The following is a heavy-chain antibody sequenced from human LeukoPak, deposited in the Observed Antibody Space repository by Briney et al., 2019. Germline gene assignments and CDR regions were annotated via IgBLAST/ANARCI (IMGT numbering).Heavy chain of an antibody. V-gene: IGHV3-9*01. D-gene: IGHD6-13*01. Sequence: GGSLRLSCAASGFTFDHYAMHWVRQAPGKGLEWVSGISWNSGSIGYADSVKGRFTISRDNAKNSLYLQMNSLRAEDTALYYCAKSLPPVAAARDYYYGMDVWGQGTTVTVSS. CDR2: ISWNSGSI. CDR1: GFTFDHYA. J-gene: IGHJ6*02. CDR3: AKSLPPVAAARDYYYGMDV.